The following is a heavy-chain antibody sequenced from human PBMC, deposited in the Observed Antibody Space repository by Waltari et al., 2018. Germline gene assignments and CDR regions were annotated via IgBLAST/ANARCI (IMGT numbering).Heavy chain of an antibody. V-gene: IGHV4-61*02. CDR1: GDSITSGTYW. D-gene: IGHD2-2*01. J-gene: IGHJ5*02. CDR3: ARGSLPDVNNFDP. Sequence: QVHLQESGPGLVAPSQTLSLTCPVSGDSITSGTYWWAWIRQPAGKGLECVARIYVDGGTATDYSPSLRSRVAISVDTSTNQFFLQINSVTAADTAVYYCARGSLPDVNNFDPWGQGILVTVSS. CDR2: IYVDGGTAT.